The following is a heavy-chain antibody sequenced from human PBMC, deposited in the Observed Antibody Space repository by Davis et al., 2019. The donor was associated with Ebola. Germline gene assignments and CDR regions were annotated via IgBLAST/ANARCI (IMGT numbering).Heavy chain of an antibody. J-gene: IGHJ1*01. CDR1: AGSFSDHY. CDR3: ARGKVGATTG. D-gene: IGHD1-26*01. CDR2: IKHSGGT. Sequence: SETLSLTCAVYAGSFSDHYWSWIRQPPGKGLEWIGEIKHSGGTNYNPSLRSRVTISVDVSKNQFSLKLSSVTAADTAVYYCARGKVGATTGWGRGSLVTVSS. V-gene: IGHV4-34*01.